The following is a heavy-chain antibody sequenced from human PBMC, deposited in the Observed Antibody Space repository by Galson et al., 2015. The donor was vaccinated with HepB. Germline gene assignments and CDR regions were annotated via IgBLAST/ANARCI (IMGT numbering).Heavy chain of an antibody. CDR1: GYTLNELS. CDR3: ATSPVVDGFYYFGY. Sequence: SVKVSCKVSGYTLNELSIHWVRQAPGKGLEWMGGFDPEIHKTIYTQNFQGRVTMTEDTSTDTAYMVLSSLRSEDTAVYYCATSPVVDGFYYFGYWGQGTLVTVSS. V-gene: IGHV1-24*01. CDR2: FDPEIHKT. J-gene: IGHJ4*02. D-gene: IGHD1-14*01.